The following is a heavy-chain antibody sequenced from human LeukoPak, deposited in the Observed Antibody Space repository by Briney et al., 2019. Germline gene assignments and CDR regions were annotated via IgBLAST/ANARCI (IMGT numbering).Heavy chain of an antibody. CDR3: ARRSPRGYLGY. CDR2: IYHSGST. D-gene: IGHD3-10*01. J-gene: IGHJ4*02. Sequence: PSETLSLTCTVSGDSFTSVTDYWAWIRQPPGKGLEWIGYIYHSGSTYYNPSLKSRVTISVDRSKNQFSLKLSSVTAADTAVYYCARRSPRGYLGYWGQGTLVTVSS. CDR1: GDSFTSVTDY. V-gene: IGHV4-30-2*01.